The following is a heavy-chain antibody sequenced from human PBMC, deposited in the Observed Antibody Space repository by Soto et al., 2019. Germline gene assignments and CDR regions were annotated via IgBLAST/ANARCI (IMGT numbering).Heavy chain of an antibody. CDR3: ARRRSGYYVIDY. Sequence: SETLSLTCTVSGGSISSYYWSWIRQPPGKGLEWIGYIYYSGSTNYNPSLKSRVTISVDTSKNQFSLKLSSVTAADTAVYYCARRRSGYYVIDYWGQGTLVTVSS. CDR2: IYYSGST. J-gene: IGHJ4*02. V-gene: IGHV4-59*08. D-gene: IGHD3-3*01. CDR1: GGSISSYY.